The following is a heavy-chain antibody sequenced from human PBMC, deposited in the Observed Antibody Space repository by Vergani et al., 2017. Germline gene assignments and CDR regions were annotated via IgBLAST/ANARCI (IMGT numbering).Heavy chain of an antibody. CDR2: INHSGST. V-gene: IGHV4-34*01. J-gene: IGHJ2*01. CDR1: GGSFSGYY. D-gene: IGHD3-22*01. CDR3: ARCRGTMIVVVITHWYFDL. Sequence: QVQLPQWGAGLLKPSETLSLTCAVYGGSFSGYYWSWIRQPPGKGLEWIGEINHSGSTYYNPSLKSRVTISVDTSKNQFSLKLSSVTAADTAVYYCARCRGTMIVVVITHWYFDLWGRGTLVTVSS.